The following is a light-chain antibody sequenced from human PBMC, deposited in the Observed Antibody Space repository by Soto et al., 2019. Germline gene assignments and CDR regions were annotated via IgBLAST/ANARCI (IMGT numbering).Light chain of an antibody. CDR1: SXDVGGYNY. Sequence: QSALTQPASVSGSPGQSITISCTGTSXDVGGYNYVSWYQLHPGKAPKLMVYEVSNRPSGVSNRFSGSKSGNTASLTISGLQAEDEADYYCSSYTSSTAYVFGTGTKV. CDR3: SSYTSSTAYV. J-gene: IGLJ1*01. V-gene: IGLV2-14*01. CDR2: EVS.